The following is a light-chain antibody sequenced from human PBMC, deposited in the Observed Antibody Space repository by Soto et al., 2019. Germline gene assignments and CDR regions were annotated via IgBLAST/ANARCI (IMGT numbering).Light chain of an antibody. CDR2: GVS. CDR3: SSYTSSITWV. V-gene: IGLV2-14*01. J-gene: IGLJ3*02. CDR1: SGDVGGYNY. Sequence: QSVLTQPASVSGSPGQSITISCTGTSGDVGGYNYVSWYQQHPGKAPKLMIYGVSNRPSGVSNRFSASKSGNTASLTISGLQAEDEADYYCSSYTSSITWVFGGGTKLTVL.